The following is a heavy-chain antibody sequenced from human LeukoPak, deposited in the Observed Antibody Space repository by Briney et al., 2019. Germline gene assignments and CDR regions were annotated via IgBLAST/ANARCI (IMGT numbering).Heavy chain of an antibody. J-gene: IGHJ4*02. Sequence: GASVKVSCKASGYTFTSYYMHWVRQAPGQGLEWMGIINPSGGSTSYAQKFQGRVTMTRDTSTSTVYMEPSSLRSEDTAVYYCARTPWFGELLFYYFDYWGQGTLVTVSS. V-gene: IGHV1-46*01. CDR1: GYTFTSYY. CDR2: INPSGGST. D-gene: IGHD3-10*01. CDR3: ARTPWFGELLFYYFDY.